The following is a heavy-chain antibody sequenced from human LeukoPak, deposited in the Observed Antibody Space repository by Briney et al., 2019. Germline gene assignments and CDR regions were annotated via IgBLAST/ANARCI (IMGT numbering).Heavy chain of an antibody. Sequence: SETLSLTCTVSGGSISSYYWSWIRQPPGKGLEWIGEINHSGSTNYNPSLKSRVTISVDTSKNQFSLKLSSVTAADTAVYYCARGWYDAFDIWGQGTMVTVSS. CDR3: ARGWYDAFDI. V-gene: IGHV4-34*01. CDR2: INHSGST. CDR1: GGSISSYY. J-gene: IGHJ3*02. D-gene: IGHD6-13*01.